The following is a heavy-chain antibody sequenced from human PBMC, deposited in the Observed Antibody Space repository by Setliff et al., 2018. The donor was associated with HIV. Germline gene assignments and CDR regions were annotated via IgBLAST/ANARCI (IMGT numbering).Heavy chain of an antibody. J-gene: IGHJ5*02. CDR3: ARVPVAGANWFGP. D-gene: IGHD2-21*01. CDR2: VSQSGST. Sequence: LSLTCSVSGVSINRTDHYWGWIRQSPGKRLEWIGSVSQSGSTYYNPSLKSRITISVDRSKNLFSLKLISVTAADQGVYYCARVPVAGANWFGPWGLGTLVTVSS. V-gene: IGHV4-39*01. CDR1: GVSINRTDHY.